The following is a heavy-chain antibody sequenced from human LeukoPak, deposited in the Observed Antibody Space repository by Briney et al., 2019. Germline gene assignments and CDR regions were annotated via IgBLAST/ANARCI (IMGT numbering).Heavy chain of an antibody. V-gene: IGHV4-59*12. Sequence: SETLSLTCTVSGGSISSYYWSWIRQPPGKGLEWIGYIYYSGSTNYNPSLKSRVTISVDTSKNQFSLKLSSVTAADTAVYYCARDPRLWFGELLVYYYGMDVWGQGTTVTVSS. D-gene: IGHD3-10*01. CDR2: IYYSGST. CDR1: GGSISSYY. CDR3: ARDPRLWFGELLVYYYGMDV. J-gene: IGHJ6*02.